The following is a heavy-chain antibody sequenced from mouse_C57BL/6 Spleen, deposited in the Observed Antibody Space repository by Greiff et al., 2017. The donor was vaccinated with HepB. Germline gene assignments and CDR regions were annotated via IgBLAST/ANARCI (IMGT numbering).Heavy chain of an antibody. V-gene: IGHV7-3*01. CDR2: IRNKANGYTT. CDR3: ARSSLGAFDY. J-gene: IGHJ2*01. D-gene: IGHD3-1*01. Sequence: EVMLVESGGGLVQPGGSLSLSCAASGFTFTDYYMSWVRQPPGKALEWLGFIRNKANGYTTEYSASVKGRFTISRDNSQSILYLQMNALRAEDSATYYCARSSLGAFDYWGQGTTLTVSS. CDR1: GFTFTDYY.